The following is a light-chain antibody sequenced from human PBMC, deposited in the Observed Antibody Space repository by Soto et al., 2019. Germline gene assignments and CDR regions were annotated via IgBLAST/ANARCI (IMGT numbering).Light chain of an antibody. CDR1: GSSIGTNY. Sequence: QAVVTQPPSESGTPGQRVTISCSGSGSSIGTNYVYWYQNLPGMAPKLLIFRNNQRPSGVPDRFSGSKSGTSASLAISGLRSEDEADYYCAAWDDSLSAMVFGGGTKLTVL. CDR2: RNN. V-gene: IGLV1-47*01. J-gene: IGLJ2*01. CDR3: AAWDDSLSAMV.